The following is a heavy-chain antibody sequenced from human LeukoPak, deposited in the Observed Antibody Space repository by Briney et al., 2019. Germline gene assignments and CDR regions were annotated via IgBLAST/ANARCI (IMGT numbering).Heavy chain of an antibody. CDR3: ARALLEWLLYGPPGFDP. CDR1: GYTFTSYG. J-gene: IGHJ5*02. D-gene: IGHD3-3*01. Sequence: ASVKVSCKASGYTFTSYGISWVRQAPGQGLEWMGWISAYNGNTNYAQKLQGRVTMTTDTSTSTAYMELRSLRSDDTAVYYCARALLEWLLYGPPGFDPWGQGTLVTVSS. V-gene: IGHV1-18*01. CDR2: ISAYNGNT.